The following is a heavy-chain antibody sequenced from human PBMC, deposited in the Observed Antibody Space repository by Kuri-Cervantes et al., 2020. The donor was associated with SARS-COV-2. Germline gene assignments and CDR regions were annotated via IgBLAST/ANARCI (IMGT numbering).Heavy chain of an antibody. CDR1: GFTFDDYG. V-gene: IGHV3-20*04. D-gene: IGHD6-6*01. CDR2: INWNGGST. Sequence: GESLKISCAASGFTFDDYGMSWVRQAPGKGLEWVSGINWNGGSTGYADSVKGRFTISRDNAKNSLYLQMNSLRAEDTALYYCARDREFIAARIFDYWGQGTLVTVSS. J-gene: IGHJ4*02. CDR3: ARDREFIAARIFDY.